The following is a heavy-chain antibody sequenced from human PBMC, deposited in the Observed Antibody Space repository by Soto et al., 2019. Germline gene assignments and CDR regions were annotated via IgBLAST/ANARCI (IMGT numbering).Heavy chain of an antibody. CDR1: GFTVSSNY. D-gene: IGHD3-22*01. V-gene: IGHV3-66*01. CDR3: ARNGDSSDYRGCFDP. CDR2: IYSGGTT. Sequence: EVQLVESGGGLVQPGGSLRLSCAASGFTVSSNYMSWVRQAPGKGLEWVSVIYSGGTTYYADSVKGRFTISRDNSKHTLYLQMNSLRAEDTAVYYCARNGDSSDYRGCFDPWVQGTLVTVSS. J-gene: IGHJ5*02.